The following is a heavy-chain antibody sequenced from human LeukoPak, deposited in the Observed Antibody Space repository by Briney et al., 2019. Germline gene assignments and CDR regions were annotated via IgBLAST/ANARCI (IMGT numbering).Heavy chain of an antibody. CDR2: INPNSGGT. Sequence: ASVKVSCKASGYTFTGYYMHWVRQAPGQGLEWMGRINPNSGGTNYAQKFQGRVTMTRDTSISTAYMELSSLRSEDTAVYYCARGIWSDHLVAYFLDSWGQGTLVTVSS. CDR1: GYTFTGYY. J-gene: IGHJ4*02. V-gene: IGHV1-2*06. D-gene: IGHD5-12*01. CDR3: ARGIWSDHLVAYFLDS.